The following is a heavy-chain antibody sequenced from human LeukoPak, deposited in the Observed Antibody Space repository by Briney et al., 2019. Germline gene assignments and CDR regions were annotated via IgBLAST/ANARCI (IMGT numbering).Heavy chain of an antibody. V-gene: IGHV3-66*02. CDR1: GFTVNRNV. D-gene: IGHD1-14*01. CDR3: ARDLAGFEEPRYYYYMDV. J-gene: IGHJ6*03. CDR2: IYSDDRA. Sequence: GGSLRLSCVASGFTVNRNVMSWVRQAPGKGLEWVSLIYSDDRAFYADSIKGRFTISRNKSKNTLFLQMSSLKPEDTAIYYCARDLAGFEEPRYYYYMDVWGKGTTVTVSS.